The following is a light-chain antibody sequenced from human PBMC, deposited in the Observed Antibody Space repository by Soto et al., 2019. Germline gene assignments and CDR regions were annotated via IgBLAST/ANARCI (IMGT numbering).Light chain of an antibody. Sequence: DLQMTQSPSTLSASVGDRVTITCRASQSIRSWLAWYQRKPGKAPKLLIYDASSLESGVPSRFSGSGSGTEFTLTISSLQPDDFATYYCQQYNSYSWTFGQGTKV. J-gene: IGKJ1*01. CDR1: QSIRSW. CDR2: DAS. CDR3: QQYNSYSWT. V-gene: IGKV1-5*01.